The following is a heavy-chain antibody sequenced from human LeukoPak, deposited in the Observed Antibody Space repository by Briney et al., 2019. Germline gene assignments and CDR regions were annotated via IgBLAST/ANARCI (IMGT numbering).Heavy chain of an antibody. CDR2: INHSGST. J-gene: IGHJ5*02. CDR1: GGSFSGYY. V-gene: IGHV4-34*01. CDR3: ARKIGEEFPYNWFDP. D-gene: IGHD3-10*01. Sequence: ASETLSLTCAAYGGSFSGYYWSWIRQPPGKGLEWIGEINHSGSTNYNPSLKSRVTISVDTSKNQFSLKLSSVTAADTAVYYCARKIGEEFPYNWFDPWGQGTLVTVSS.